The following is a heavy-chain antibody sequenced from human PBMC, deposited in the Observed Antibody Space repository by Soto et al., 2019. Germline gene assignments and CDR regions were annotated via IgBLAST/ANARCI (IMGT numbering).Heavy chain of an antibody. V-gene: IGHV3-48*01. J-gene: IGHJ4*02. CDR1: GFTFSDYN. CDR2: ISGRSNTI. CDR3: AREGDGSGFFSDF. D-gene: IGHD3-22*01. Sequence: GSLRLSCVASGFTFSDYNMNWVRQAPGKGLEWVSFISGRSNTIYYADSVKGRFTISRDNAKNSLYLLMNSLRAEDTAVYYCAREGDGSGFFSDFWGQGTLVTVSS.